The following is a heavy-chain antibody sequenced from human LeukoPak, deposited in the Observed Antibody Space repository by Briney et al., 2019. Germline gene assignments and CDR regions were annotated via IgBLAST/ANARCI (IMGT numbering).Heavy chain of an antibody. CDR1: GFTFSSYA. D-gene: IGHD2-2*01. J-gene: IGHJ4*02. CDR3: ARFQPAAMGLDY. CDR2: ISYDGSNK. Sequence: GGSLRLSCAASGFTFSSYAMHWVRQAPGKGLEWVAVISYDGSNKYYAGSVKGRFTISRDNSKNTLYLQMNGLRAEDTAVYYCARFQPAAMGLDYWGQGTLVTVSS. V-gene: IGHV3-30-3*01.